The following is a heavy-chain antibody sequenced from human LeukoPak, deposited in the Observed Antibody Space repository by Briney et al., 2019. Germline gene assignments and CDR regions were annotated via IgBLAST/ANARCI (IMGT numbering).Heavy chain of an antibody. CDR1: SGSISISSYY. CDR2: LYYSGST. J-gene: IGHJ6*03. CDR3: ARSYYYYYMDV. Sequence: SETLSLTCTVSSGSISISSYYWGWIRQPPGKGLEWIGSLYYSGSTYYDPSLKSRVTISVDTSKNQFSLNLSSVTAADTAVYYCARSYYYYYMDVWGNGTTVTISS. V-gene: IGHV4-39*01.